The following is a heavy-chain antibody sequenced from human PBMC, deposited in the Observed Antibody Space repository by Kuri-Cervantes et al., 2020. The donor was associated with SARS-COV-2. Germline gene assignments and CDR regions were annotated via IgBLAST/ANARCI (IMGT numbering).Heavy chain of an antibody. CDR3: VRDGDHWNFDY. CDR2: ISYDGSNK. Sequence: GGSLRLSCAASGFTFSSYGMHWVRQAPGKGLEWVAVISYDGSNKYYADSVKGRFTISRDNAKNMLFLQMNSLRAEDTAVYYCVRDGDHWNFDYWGQGTRVTGSS. CDR1: GFTFSSYG. D-gene: IGHD1-1*01. J-gene: IGHJ4*02. V-gene: IGHV3-30*03.